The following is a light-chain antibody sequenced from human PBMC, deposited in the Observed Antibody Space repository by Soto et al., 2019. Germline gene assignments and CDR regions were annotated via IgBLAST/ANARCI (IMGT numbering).Light chain of an antibody. CDR1: QSVSNN. J-gene: IGKJ1*01. CDR3: QQYNNWWT. Sequence: EIVMTQSPATLSVSLVERATLSCRASQSVSNNLAWYQKKPGQAPRLLIYGASTRATGIPARFSGSGSGTDFTLTISSLQSEDFAFYYCQQYNNWWTFGQGTRVDLK. CDR2: GAS. V-gene: IGKV3-15*01.